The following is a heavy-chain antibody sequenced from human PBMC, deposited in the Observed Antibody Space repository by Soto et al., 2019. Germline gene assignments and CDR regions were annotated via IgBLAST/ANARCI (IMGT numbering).Heavy chain of an antibody. CDR2: IGVSSST. CDR3: AKHTGSSQYYSDF. J-gene: IGHJ4*02. CDR1: GFTFSNYA. Sequence: GGSLRLSCAASGFTFSNYAMNWVRQAPGKGPEWVSVIGVSSSTDYADSVRGRFTISRDSSKNTLYLQMNSLRAEDTAVYYCAKHTGSSQYYSDFWGQGPLVTVSS. D-gene: IGHD1-26*01. V-gene: IGHV3-23*01.